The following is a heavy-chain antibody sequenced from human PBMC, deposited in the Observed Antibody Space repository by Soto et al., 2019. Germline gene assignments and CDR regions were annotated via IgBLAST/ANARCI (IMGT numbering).Heavy chain of an antibody. V-gene: IGHV3-30*18. CDR1: GFTFSSYG. J-gene: IGHJ4*02. Sequence: QVQLVESGGGVVQPGRSLRLSCAASGFTFSSYGMHWVRQAPGKGLEWVAVISYDGSNKYYADSVKGRFTISRDNSKNTLYLQMNSLRAEDTAVYYCAKVPGIAVGYFDYWGQGTLVTVSS. D-gene: IGHD6-19*01. CDR2: ISYDGSNK. CDR3: AKVPGIAVGYFDY.